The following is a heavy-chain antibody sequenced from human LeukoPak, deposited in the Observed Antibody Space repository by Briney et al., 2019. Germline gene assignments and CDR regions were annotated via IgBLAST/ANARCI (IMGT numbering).Heavy chain of an antibody. CDR2: ISYEGGTQ. Sequence: GMSLRLSRAASGVTLSPYGMHWVRQAPGKGLEWVAVISYEGGTQHYADSVKGRFIISRDNPRNTLYLQMNILRTEDTAVYYCAKEGTPQVSTWYDLWGQGTQVIVSS. D-gene: IGHD3-10*01. J-gene: IGHJ5*02. CDR1: GVTLSPYG. CDR3: AKEGTPQVSTWYDL. V-gene: IGHV3-30*18.